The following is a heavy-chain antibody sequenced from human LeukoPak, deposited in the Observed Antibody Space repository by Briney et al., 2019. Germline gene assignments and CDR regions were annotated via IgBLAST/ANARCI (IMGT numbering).Heavy chain of an antibody. V-gene: IGHV3-48*03. Sequence: GGSLRLSCAASGFTFSSYEINWVRQAPGEGLEWVSYISSSGSTIYYADSVKGPFTISRDNAKNSLYLPMNSLRAEDTAVYYCAELGITMIGGVWGKGTTVTISS. D-gene: IGHD3-10*02. CDR2: ISSSGSTI. CDR1: GFTFSSYE. CDR3: AELGITMIGGV. J-gene: IGHJ6*03.